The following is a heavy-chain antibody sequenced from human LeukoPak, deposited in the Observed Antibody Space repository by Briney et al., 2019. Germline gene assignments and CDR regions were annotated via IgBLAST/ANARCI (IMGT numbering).Heavy chain of an antibody. D-gene: IGHD3-10*01. CDR2: IRYDGSNK. CDR1: GFTFSSYG. Sequence: GGSLRLCCAASGFTFSSYGMHWVRHAPGKGLEWVAFIRYDGSNKYYADSVKGRFTISRDNSKNTLYLQMNSLRAEGTAVYYCAKDPHYGSGSGAGDYFNYWGQGTLVTVST. CDR3: AKDPHYGSGSGAGDYFNY. J-gene: IGHJ4*02. V-gene: IGHV3-30*02.